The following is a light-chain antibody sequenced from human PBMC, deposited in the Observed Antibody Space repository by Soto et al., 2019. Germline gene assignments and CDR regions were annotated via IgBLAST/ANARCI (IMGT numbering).Light chain of an antibody. V-gene: IGLV1-51*01. CDR1: SSNIGTNS. Sequence: QSVLTQPPSVSAAPGQMVTISCSGSSSNIGTNSVSWYQHLPGTAPKLLIYDNNKRPSGISDRFSGSRSGTSATLGITGLQAGDEADYYCGAWDSSLSALVFGGGTKLTVL. CDR3: GAWDSSLSALV. CDR2: DNN. J-gene: IGLJ3*02.